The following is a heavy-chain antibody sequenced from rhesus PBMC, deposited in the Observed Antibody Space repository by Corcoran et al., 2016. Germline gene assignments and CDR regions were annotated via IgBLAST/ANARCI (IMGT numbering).Heavy chain of an antibody. Sequence: QVTLKESGPALVKPTQTLTLTCTFSGLSVSTSGTGVAWIRQPPGKALEWLASIFWNDNKYYDTSLRNRLTVSKDTAKNQAVFTMTDMDPMDTATYFCTRVWGENHPSSVDPWGRGLLVTVSS. CDR1: GLSVSTSGTG. J-gene: IGHJ4*01. CDR3: TRVWGENHPSSVDP. D-gene: IGHD3-34*01. V-gene: IGHV2-95*01. CDR2: IFWNDNK.